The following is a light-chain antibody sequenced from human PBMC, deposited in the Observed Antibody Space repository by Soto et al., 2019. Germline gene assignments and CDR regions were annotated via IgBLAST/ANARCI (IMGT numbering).Light chain of an antibody. CDR3: SSYGGSNNPHV. Sequence: QSVLTQPPSASGSPGQSVTISCTGTSSDVGAYNYVSWYQQHPGKAPKLMIYEVYKRPSGVPDRFSGSKSGNTASLTVSGLQADDDADYYCSSYGGSNNPHVFGTGTKVTVL. CDR1: SSDVGAYNY. J-gene: IGLJ1*01. CDR2: EVY. V-gene: IGLV2-8*01.